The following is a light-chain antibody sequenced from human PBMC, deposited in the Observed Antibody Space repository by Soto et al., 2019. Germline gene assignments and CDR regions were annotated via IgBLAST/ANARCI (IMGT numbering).Light chain of an antibody. CDR3: QSYDTSLSALYV. V-gene: IGLV1-40*01. CDR2: GNS. J-gene: IGLJ1*01. CDR1: NSNIGAGYD. Sequence: QSVLTQPPSVSGAPGQRVTISCTGSNSNIGAGYDVHWYQLLPGTAPKLLIYGNSNRPSGVPDRFSGSKSGTSASLAITGLQAEDEADYYCQSYDTSLSALYVFGTG.